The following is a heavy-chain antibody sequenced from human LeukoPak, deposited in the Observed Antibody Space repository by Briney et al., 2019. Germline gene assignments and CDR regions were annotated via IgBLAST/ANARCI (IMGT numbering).Heavy chain of an antibody. CDR3: ARDLEVAVAGTGDY. V-gene: IGHV3-53*05. CDR2: IYSGGST. J-gene: IGHJ4*02. D-gene: IGHD6-19*01. Sequence: QSGGSLRLSCAASGFTVSSNYMSWVRQAPGKGLEWVSVIYSGGSTYYADSVKGRITISRDNSKNTLYLQMNSLRAEDTAVYYCARDLEVAVAGTGDYWGQGTLVTVSS. CDR1: GFTVSSNY.